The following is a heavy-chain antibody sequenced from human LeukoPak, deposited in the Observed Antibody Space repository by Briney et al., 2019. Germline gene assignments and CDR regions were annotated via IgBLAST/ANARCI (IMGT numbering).Heavy chain of an antibody. V-gene: IGHV4-61*01. CDR2: IYYSGST. CDR1: GYSISSGYY. D-gene: IGHD3-10*01. J-gene: IGHJ5*02. CDR3: ARDHNENGLGSGSYFWFDP. Sequence: PSETLSLTCAVSGYSISSGYYWGWIRQPPGKGLEWIGYIYYSGSTNYNPSLKSRVTISVDTSKNQFSLKLSSVTAADTAVYYCARDHNENGLGSGSYFWFDPWGQGTLVTVSS.